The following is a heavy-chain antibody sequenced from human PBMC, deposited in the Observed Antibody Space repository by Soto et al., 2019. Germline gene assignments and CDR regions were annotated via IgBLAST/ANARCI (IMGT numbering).Heavy chain of an antibody. J-gene: IGHJ6*02. CDR3: ATLWSSFYYYGMDV. D-gene: IGHD2-21*01. V-gene: IGHV1-69*13. CDR2: IIPIFGTA. Sequence: GASVKVSCKASGGTFSSYAISWVRQAPGQGLEWMGGIIPIFGTANYAQKFQGRVTITADESTSTAYMELSRLRSDDTAVYYCATLWSSFYYYGMDVWGQGTTVTVSS. CDR1: GGTFSSYA.